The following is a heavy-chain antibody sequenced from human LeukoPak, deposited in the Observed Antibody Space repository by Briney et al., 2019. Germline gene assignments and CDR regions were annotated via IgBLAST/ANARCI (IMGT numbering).Heavy chain of an antibody. V-gene: IGHV3-30*04. CDR3: AREGHYDILTGYSPVEYYFYYMDV. D-gene: IGHD3-9*01. J-gene: IGHJ6*03. Sequence: PGRSLRLSCAASGFTFSSYSIHWVRQAPGKGLEWVAVISSDGIKKYYADSVKGRFTVSRDNSKHTLYLQMNSLRAEDTALYYCAREGHYDILTGYSPVEYYFYYMDVWGKGTTATVSS. CDR1: GFTFSSYS. CDR2: ISSDGIKK.